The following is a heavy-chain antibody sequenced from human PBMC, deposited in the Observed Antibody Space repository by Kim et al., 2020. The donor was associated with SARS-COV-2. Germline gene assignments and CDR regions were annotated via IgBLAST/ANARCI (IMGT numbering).Heavy chain of an antibody. D-gene: IGHD2-2*01. V-gene: IGHV5-10-1*01. CDR2: IDPSDSYT. J-gene: IGHJ5*02. CDR3: ARQPYCSSTSCYNWFDP. Sequence: GESLKISCKGSGYSFTSYWISWVRQMPGKGLEWMGRIDPSDSYTNYSPSFQGHVTISADKSISTAYLQWSSLKASDTAMYYCARQPYCSSTSCYNWFDPWGQGTLVTVSS. CDR1: GYSFTSYW.